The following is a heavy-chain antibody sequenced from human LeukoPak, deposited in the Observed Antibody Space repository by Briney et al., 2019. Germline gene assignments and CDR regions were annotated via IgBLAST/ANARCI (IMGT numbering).Heavy chain of an antibody. CDR3: ARARVTGPIDF. D-gene: IGHD4-23*01. J-gene: IGHJ4*02. V-gene: IGHV4-34*01. CDR1: GGSFSGYY. Sequence: SETLSLTCAVSGGSFSGYYWSWIRQPPGKGLEWIGEVNHSGSTNYNLSLKSRVTISADTSKNQFSLKVTSVTAADTAIYYCARARVTGPIDFWGQGTRVTVSS. CDR2: VNHSGST.